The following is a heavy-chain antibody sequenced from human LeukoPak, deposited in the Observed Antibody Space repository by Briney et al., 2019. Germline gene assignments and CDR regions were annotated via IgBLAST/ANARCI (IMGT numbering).Heavy chain of an antibody. D-gene: IGHD1-26*01. CDR1: GYTFTNYT. CDR3: ARVVGAKSEPFDY. CDR2: INTDNGNT. J-gene: IGHJ4*02. V-gene: IGHV1-3*04. Sequence: ASVKVSCKASGYTFTNYTMHWVRQAPGQRPEWVGWINTDNGNTKYSQKFQGRLTITRDASASTAYMELSSLRSEDTAVYYCARVVGAKSEPFDYWGQGTLVTVSS.